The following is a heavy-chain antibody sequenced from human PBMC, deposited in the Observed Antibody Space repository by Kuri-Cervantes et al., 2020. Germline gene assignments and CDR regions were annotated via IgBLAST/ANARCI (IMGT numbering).Heavy chain of an antibody. V-gene: IGHV3-7*01. CDR1: GFTFSSYW. CDR3: ATGHSYAYKY. J-gene: IGHJ4*02. Sequence: LLLTCAASGFTFSSYWMSWVRQAPGKGLEWVANIKQDGSEKYYVDSVKGRFTISRDNAKNSLYLQMNTLRAEDTAVYYCATGHSYAYKYWGQGTLVTVSS. CDR2: IKQDGSEK. D-gene: IGHD3-16*01.